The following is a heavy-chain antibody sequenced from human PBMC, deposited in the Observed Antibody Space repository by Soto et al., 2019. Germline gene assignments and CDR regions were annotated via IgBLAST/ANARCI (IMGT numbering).Heavy chain of an antibody. J-gene: IGHJ4*02. V-gene: IGHV1-18*01. CDR3: ARDDCSGGSCYLDY. CDR2: ISAYNGNT. Sequence: QVQLVQSGAEVKKPGASVKVSCKASGYTFTSYGITWVRQAPGQGLEWMGWISAYNGNTNYAQKLQGRATMTTDSSTSTAYMELRSLRSDDTAGYYCARDDCSGGSCYLDYWGQGALVTVSS. CDR1: GYTFTSYG. D-gene: IGHD2-15*01.